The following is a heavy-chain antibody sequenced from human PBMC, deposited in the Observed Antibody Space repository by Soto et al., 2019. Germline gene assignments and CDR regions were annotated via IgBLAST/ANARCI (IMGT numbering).Heavy chain of an antibody. D-gene: IGHD3-10*01. V-gene: IGHV3-33*01. CDR3: ARDGGIGDLNDVYYGMDV. CDR2: IWYDGSNK. J-gene: IGHJ6*02. Sequence: QVQLVESGGGVVQPGRSLRLSCAASGFTFSSYGMHWVRQAPGKGLEWVAVIWYDGSNKYYADSVKGRFTISRDNSKNTLYLQMNSLRAEDTAVYYCARDGGIGDLNDVYYGMDVWGQGTTVTVSS. CDR1: GFTFSSYG.